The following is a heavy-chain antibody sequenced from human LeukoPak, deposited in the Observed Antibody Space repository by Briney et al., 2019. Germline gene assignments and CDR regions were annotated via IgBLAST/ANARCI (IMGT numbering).Heavy chain of an antibody. J-gene: IGHJ4*02. CDR2: INEDGSST. Sequence: GGSLRLSCAASGYTFSTYWMHWVRQGPGKGLVWVSRINEDGSSTSYAESVRGRFTISRDNAKNTLYLQMNSLRAEDAAAYYCTTDTFGARDSWGQGTLVTVSS. D-gene: IGHD3-10*01. CDR3: TTDTFGARDS. V-gene: IGHV3-74*01. CDR1: GYTFSTYW.